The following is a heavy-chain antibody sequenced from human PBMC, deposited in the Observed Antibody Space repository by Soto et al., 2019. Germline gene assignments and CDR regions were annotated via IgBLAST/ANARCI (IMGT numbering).Heavy chain of an antibody. Sequence: PGESLKISCKGSGYSFTSNWIAWVRHMPGKGLEWMGIISPGDSDTRYSPSFQGQVTISADKSITTAHLQWSSLKASDTAMYYCARLASSSIAAPFDYWGQGTLVTVSS. J-gene: IGHJ4*02. V-gene: IGHV5-51*01. CDR2: ISPGDSDT. CDR3: ARLASSSIAAPFDY. CDR1: GYSFTSNW. D-gene: IGHD6-6*01.